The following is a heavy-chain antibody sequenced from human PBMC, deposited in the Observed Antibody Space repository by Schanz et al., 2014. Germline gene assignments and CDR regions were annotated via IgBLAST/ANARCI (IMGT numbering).Heavy chain of an antibody. CDR1: GFTFENYA. J-gene: IGHJ3*02. D-gene: IGHD3-10*01. V-gene: IGHV3-23*04. CDR2: ISGGGGTT. Sequence: EVQLVESGGGVVRPGGSLRLSCAASGFTFENYALTWVRQVPGKGLEWVSAISGGGGTTYYADSVKGRFTISRDNSKNTLYLQMNSLRAEDTAVYYCAKGRFGELSAFDIWGQGTMVTVSS. CDR3: AKGRFGELSAFDI.